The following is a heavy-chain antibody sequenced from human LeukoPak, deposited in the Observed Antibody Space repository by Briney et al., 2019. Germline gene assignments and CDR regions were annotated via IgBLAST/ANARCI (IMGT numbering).Heavy chain of an antibody. CDR3: ARGYGGGGALDY. CDR1: GGSISNYY. D-gene: IGHD5-18*01. CDR2: IYYSGTT. V-gene: IGHV4-59*01. J-gene: IGHJ4*02. Sequence: SQTLSLTCIVSGGSISNYYSSWIRQPPGKGLESIGYIYYSGTTNYNPSLKSRVTISVDTSRNQFSLKLSSVTAADTAVYYCARGYGGGGALDYWGEGTLVTVSS.